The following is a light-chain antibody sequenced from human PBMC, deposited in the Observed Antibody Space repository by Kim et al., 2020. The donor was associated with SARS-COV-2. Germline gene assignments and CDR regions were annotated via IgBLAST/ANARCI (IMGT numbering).Light chain of an antibody. Sequence: SYELTQPPSVSVSPGQTASITCSGDKLGDKYACWYQQNPGQSPVLVIYQDSKRSSGIPERFSGSNSGNTATLTISGTQAMDEADYYCQAWDSSTAVFGGGTQLTVL. CDR2: QDS. CDR3: QAWDSSTAV. J-gene: IGLJ2*01. V-gene: IGLV3-1*01. CDR1: KLGDKY.